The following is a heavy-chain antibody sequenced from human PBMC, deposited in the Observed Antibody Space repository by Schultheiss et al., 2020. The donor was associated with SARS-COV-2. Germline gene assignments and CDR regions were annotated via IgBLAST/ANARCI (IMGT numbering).Heavy chain of an antibody. J-gene: IGHJ6*02. CDR2: INHSGST. CDR1: GGSFSGYY. D-gene: IGHD4-23*01. Sequence: SQTLSLTCAVYGGSFSGYYWGWIRQPPGKGLEWIGEINHSGSTNYNPSLKSRVTISVDTSKNQFSLKLSSVTAADTAVYYCARGHGTTVDGMDVWGQGTTVTVSS. V-gene: IGHV4-34*01. CDR3: ARGHGTTVDGMDV.